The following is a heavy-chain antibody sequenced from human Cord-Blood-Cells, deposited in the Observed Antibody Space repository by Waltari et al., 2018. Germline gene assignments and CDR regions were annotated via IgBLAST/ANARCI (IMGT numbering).Heavy chain of an antibody. CDR3: ARVWNYGIGYFDL. V-gene: IGHV4-31*03. J-gene: IGHJ2*01. CDR1: GGSISWGGYY. Sequence: QVQLQESGPGLVKPSQTLSLTCTVSGGSISWGGYYWSWIRQHPGKGLEWIGYIYYSGSTYYNPSLKSRVTISVDTSKNQFSLKLSAVTAADTAVYYCARVWNYGIGYFDLWGRGTLVTVSS. D-gene: IGHD1-7*01. CDR2: IYYSGST.